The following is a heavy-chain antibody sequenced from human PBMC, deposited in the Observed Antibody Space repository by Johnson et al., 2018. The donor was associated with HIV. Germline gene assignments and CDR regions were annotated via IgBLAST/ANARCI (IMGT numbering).Heavy chain of an antibody. Sequence: VQLVESGGGLVKPGGSLRLSCVASGFTVRSNYMSWVRQAPGKGLEWVSAIGTAGDTSYPGSVKGRFTISRENAKNTLYLQMNSLSAEDTAAYYCAIELSHDAFDIWGQGTMVTVSS. J-gene: IGHJ3*02. V-gene: IGHV3-13*01. CDR1: GFTVRSNY. CDR2: IGTAGDT. CDR3: AIELSHDAFDI. D-gene: IGHD3-3*02.